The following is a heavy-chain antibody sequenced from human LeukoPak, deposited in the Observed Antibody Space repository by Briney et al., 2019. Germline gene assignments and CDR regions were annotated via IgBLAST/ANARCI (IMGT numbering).Heavy chain of an antibody. CDR2: ISYDGSNK. CDR3: AREGVDIVVVPAAVTGFDY. CDR1: GFTFSSYA. J-gene: IGHJ4*02. V-gene: IGHV3-30-3*01. D-gene: IGHD2-2*01. Sequence: GGSLRLSCAASGFTFSSYAMHLVRQAPGKGLEWVAVISYDGSNKYYADSVKGRFTISRDNSKNTLYLQMNSLRAEDTAVYYCAREGVDIVVVPAAVTGFDYWGQGTLVTVSS.